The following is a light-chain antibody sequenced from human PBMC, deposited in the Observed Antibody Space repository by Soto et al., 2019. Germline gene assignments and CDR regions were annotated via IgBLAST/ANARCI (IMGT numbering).Light chain of an antibody. V-gene: IGKV1-5*01. Sequence: DIQMTQSPSTLSASVGDRVTITCRASQSISSWLAWYQQKPGKAPELLIYDASSLESGVPSRFSGSGSGTEFTLTISSLQPDDFATYYCQQYNSYSPWAFGQGTKVEIK. CDR3: QQYNSYSPWA. CDR1: QSISSW. CDR2: DAS. J-gene: IGKJ1*01.